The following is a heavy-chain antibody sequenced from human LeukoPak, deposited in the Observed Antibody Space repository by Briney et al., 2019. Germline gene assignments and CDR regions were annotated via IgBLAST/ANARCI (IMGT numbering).Heavy chain of an antibody. V-gene: IGHV3-66*01. CDR3: AKDRFGYSGATLDY. Sequence: GSLRLSCAASGFTVSSNYMSWVRPAPGKGLEWVSLIYSGGSTSYADSVKGRFTVSRDNSKNTLYLQMNSLRAEDTAVYYCAKDRFGYSGATLDYWGQGTLVTVSS. J-gene: IGHJ4*02. CDR2: IYSGGST. D-gene: IGHD2-15*01. CDR1: GFTVSSNY.